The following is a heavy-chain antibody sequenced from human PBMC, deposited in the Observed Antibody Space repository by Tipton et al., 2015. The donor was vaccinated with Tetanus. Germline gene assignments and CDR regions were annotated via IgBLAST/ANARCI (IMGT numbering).Heavy chain of an antibody. Sequence: QSGAEVKKPGESLKIPCKASGYIFTNYWIAWVRQMPGKGLEYMGIIFPSDSETRYNPTFRGQVTMSVDKATNTAYLQWSSRVASDSAVYYCARHGSIGARQNRFDAWGQGTPVTVSS. J-gene: IGHJ5*02. V-gene: IGHV5-51*01. CDR1: GYIFTNYW. CDR2: IFPSDSET. D-gene: IGHD6-6*01. CDR3: ARHGSIGARQNRFDA.